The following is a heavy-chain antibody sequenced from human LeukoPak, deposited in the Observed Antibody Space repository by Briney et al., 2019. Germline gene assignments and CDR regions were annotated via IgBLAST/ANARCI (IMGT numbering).Heavy chain of an antibody. D-gene: IGHD3-10*01. CDR1: GFTFSSYA. Sequence: GGSLRLSCAASGFTFSSYAMHWVRQAPGKGLEWVAAISYDGSNKYYADSVKGRFTISRDNSKNTLYLQMNSLRAEDTAVYYCARDNRRFGELTPYYYYYGMDVWGQGTTVTVSS. J-gene: IGHJ6*02. CDR3: ARDNRRFGELTPYYYYYGMDV. CDR2: ISYDGSNK. V-gene: IGHV3-30-3*01.